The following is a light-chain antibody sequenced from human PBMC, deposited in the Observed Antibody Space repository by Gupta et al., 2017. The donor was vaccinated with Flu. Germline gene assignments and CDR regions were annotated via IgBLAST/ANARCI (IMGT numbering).Light chain of an antibody. CDR2: EVS. J-gene: IGLJ1*01. CDR3: SSYTSSDTFV. V-gene: IGLV2-18*02. Sequence: SALTQPPSVSGSPGQSVTISCTGTSSDVGTYNRVSWYQQSPGTAPKLMIYEVSNRPAGVPDHFSGSKSGNTASLTISGLQGEDEADYYCSSYTSSDTFVFGTGTKVTVL. CDR1: SSDVGTYNR.